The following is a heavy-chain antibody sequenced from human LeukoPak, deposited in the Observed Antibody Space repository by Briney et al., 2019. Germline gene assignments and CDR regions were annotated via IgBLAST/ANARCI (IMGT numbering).Heavy chain of an antibody. J-gene: IGHJ4*02. CDR1: RFTFNTYA. Sequence: GGSLRLSCVASRFTFNTYAVTWVRQAPGKGLEWVSAISSNGDITYYADSVRGRFTISRDNSKNTVFLQMNSLRAEDTAVYYCATVKRDCSGGSCYSYDHWGQGTLVTVSS. CDR2: ISSNGDIT. D-gene: IGHD2-15*01. CDR3: ATVKRDCSGGSCYSYDH. V-gene: IGHV3-23*01.